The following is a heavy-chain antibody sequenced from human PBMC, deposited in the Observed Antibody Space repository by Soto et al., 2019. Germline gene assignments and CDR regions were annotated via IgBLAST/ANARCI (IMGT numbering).Heavy chain of an antibody. D-gene: IGHD2-15*01. CDR1: GGSISSGDYY. CDR2: IYYSGST. Sequence: SETLSLTCTVSGGSISSGDYYWSWIRQPPGKGLEWIGYIYYSGSTYYNPPLKSRVTISVDTSKNQFSLKLSSVTAADTAVYYCARVVVAATGSLHLYYYYGMDVWGQGTTVTVSS. J-gene: IGHJ6*02. CDR3: ARVVVAATGSLHLYYYYGMDV. V-gene: IGHV4-30-4*01.